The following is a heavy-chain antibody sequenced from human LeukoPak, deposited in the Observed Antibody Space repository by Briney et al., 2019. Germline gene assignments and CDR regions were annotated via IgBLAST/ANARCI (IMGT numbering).Heavy chain of an antibody. V-gene: IGHV4-34*01. CDR2: INHSGST. J-gene: IGHJ6*02. CDR3: ARWHMSPLYYYYGMDV. Sequence: PSETLSLTCTVSGGSISSYYWSWIRQPPGKGLEWIGEINHSGSTNYNPSLKSRVTISVDTSKNQFSLKLSSVTAADTAVYYCARWHMSPLYYYYGMDVWGQGTTVTVSS. CDR1: GGSISSYY.